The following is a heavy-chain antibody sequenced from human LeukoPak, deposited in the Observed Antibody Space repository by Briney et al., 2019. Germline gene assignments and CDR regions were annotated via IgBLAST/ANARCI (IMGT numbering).Heavy chain of an antibody. CDR3: ARERFYGSGSYYMDY. V-gene: IGHV4-34*01. D-gene: IGHD3-10*01. CDR1: GGSFSGYY. J-gene: IGHJ4*02. Sequence: SETLSLTCAVYGGSFSGYYWSWIRQPPGKGLEWIGEINHSGSTNYNPSLKSRVTISVDTSKNQFSLKLSSVTAADTAVYCCARERFYGSGSYYMDYWGQGTLVTVSS. CDR2: INHSGST.